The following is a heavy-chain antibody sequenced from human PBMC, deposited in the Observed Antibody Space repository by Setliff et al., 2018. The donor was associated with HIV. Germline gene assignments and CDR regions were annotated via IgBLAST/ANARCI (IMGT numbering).Heavy chain of an antibody. J-gene: IGHJ4*02. CDR2: IWHSGNT. CDR1: GYSISSGYF. D-gene: IGHD5-18*01. V-gene: IGHV4-38-2*02. Sequence: SETLSLTCAVSGYSISSGYFWGWIRQSPGKGLEWVGTIWHSGNTYYNPSLRSRVSLSIDTSKNEFSLKLNSVTAADTAVYYCARERSRGYTDPPRFDYWGQGTLVTVSS. CDR3: ARERSRGYTDPPRFDY.